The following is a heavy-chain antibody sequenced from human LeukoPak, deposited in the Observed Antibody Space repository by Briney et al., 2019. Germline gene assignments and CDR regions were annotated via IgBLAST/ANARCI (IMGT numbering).Heavy chain of an antibody. V-gene: IGHV4-34*01. J-gene: IGHJ4*02. Sequence: PSETLSLTCAAYGGSFSGYYWSWIRQPPGKGLEWIGEINHSGSTNYNPSLKSRVTISVDTSKNQFSLKLSSVTAADTAVYYCARGLGIAAAGTLFDYWGQGTLVTVSS. D-gene: IGHD6-13*01. CDR2: INHSGST. CDR3: ARGLGIAAAGTLFDY. CDR1: GGSFSGYY.